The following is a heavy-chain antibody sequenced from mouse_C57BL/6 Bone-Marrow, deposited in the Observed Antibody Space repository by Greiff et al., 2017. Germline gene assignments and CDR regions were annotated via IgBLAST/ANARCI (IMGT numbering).Heavy chain of an antibody. CDR3: ARCYYGGGLFAY. D-gene: IGHD1-1*02. CDR2: IHPNSGST. CDR1: GYTFTSYW. J-gene: IGHJ3*01. V-gene: IGHV1-64*01. Sequence: QVQLQQPGAELVKPGASVKLSCKASGYTFTSYWMHWVKQRPGQGLEWIGMIHPNSGSTNYNEKFKSKATLTVDKSSSPAYMQLSSLTSEDSAVYYCARCYYGGGLFAYWGQGTLVTVSA.